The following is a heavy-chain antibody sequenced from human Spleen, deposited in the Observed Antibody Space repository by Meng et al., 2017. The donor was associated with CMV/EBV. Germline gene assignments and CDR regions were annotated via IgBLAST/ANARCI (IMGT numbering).Heavy chain of an antibody. V-gene: IGHV1-2*02. CDR2: INPNSAGT. Sequence: ASVKVSCKASEYTRTNYYMHWVRQAPGQGLEWMGWINPNSAGTTYAQKFQGRVTMTSDTSISTAYMDLSRLRSDDTAVYYCATSPPDYYYYGLDVWGQGTTVTVSS. CDR3: ATSPPDYYYYGLDV. J-gene: IGHJ6*02. CDR1: EYTRTNYY.